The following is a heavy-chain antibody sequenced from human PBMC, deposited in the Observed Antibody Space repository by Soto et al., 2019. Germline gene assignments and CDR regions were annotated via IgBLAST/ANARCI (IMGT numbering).Heavy chain of an antibody. CDR2: IRSKPNNYAT. CDR3: SIQSSDFWSGKPQYYMDV. D-gene: IGHD3-3*01. CDR1: GFTFSGSA. Sequence: EVQLVEYGGGLVQPGGSLKLSCAAFGFTFSGSAMHWVRQASGKGREWVGSIRSKPNNYATAYGASVKGRFTISRDDSKNTAYMQMNSLNTEDTAVYYCSIQSSDFWSGKPQYYMDVWGKGTTVTVSS. J-gene: IGHJ6*03. V-gene: IGHV3-73*01.